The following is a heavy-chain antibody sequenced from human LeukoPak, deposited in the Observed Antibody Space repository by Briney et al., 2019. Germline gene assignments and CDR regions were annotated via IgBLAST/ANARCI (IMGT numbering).Heavy chain of an antibody. CDR2: INHSGST. CDR1: GGSFSGYY. J-gene: IGHJ6*03. V-gene: IGHV4-34*01. Sequence: SETLSLTCAVYGGSFSGYYWSWIRQPPGKGLEWIGEINHSGSTNYNPSLKSRVTISVDTSKNQFSLKLSSVTAADTAVYYCARTFPPAPTGNYYYYYMDVWGKGTTVTVSS. CDR3: ARTFPPAPTGNYYYYYMDV. D-gene: IGHD2-2*01.